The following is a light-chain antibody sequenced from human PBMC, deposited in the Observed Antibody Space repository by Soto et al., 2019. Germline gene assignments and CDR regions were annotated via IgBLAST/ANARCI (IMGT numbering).Light chain of an antibody. V-gene: IGKV1-39*01. Sequence: DIQMTQSPSSLSASVGDRVTITCRASQSISSYLNWYQQKPGKAPKLLIYAASTLQSGFPSRYSGSGCGTDFTLTISIRQPEYFANYYWHQSYSTPLTFGAGTKVEIK. CDR2: AAS. CDR1: QSISSY. CDR3: HQSYSTPLT. J-gene: IGKJ4*01.